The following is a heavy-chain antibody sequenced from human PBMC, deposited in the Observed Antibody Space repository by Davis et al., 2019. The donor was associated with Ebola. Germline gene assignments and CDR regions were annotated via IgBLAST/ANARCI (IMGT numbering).Heavy chain of an antibody. CDR2: ITDRGGGT. V-gene: IGHV3-23*01. D-gene: IGHD2-2*01. J-gene: IGHJ4*02. CDR3: AKDQCSRTSCPDY. CDR1: GFTFSSYA. Sequence: GESLKISCVASGFTFSSYAMSWVRQAPGKGLDWVSVITDRGGGTYYADSVRGRFTISRDNSKNTLYLQMNSLRAEDTAIYYCAKDQCSRTSCPDYWGQGTLVTVSS.